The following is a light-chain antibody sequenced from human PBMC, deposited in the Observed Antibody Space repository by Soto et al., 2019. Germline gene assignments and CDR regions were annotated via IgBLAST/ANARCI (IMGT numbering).Light chain of an antibody. J-gene: IGKJ3*01. Sequence: EIVLTQSRATVSWSPGEGATLSCRASQSVSSSLAWYQQKPGQAPRLIIYDASNRATGIPARFSGRGSGTGLILTISSLEPADFAVYYCQQRSSWPFAVGPGAKVDIK. CDR1: QSVSSS. CDR2: DAS. V-gene: IGKV3-11*01. CDR3: QQRSSWPFA.